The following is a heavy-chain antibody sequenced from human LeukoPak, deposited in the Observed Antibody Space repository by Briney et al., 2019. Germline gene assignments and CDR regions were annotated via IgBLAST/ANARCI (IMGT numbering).Heavy chain of an antibody. J-gene: IGHJ4*02. CDR1: GFTFDDYA. Sequence: GRSLRLSCAASGFTFDDYAMHWVRQAPGKGLEWVSDISWSSGGIGYADSVKGRFTISRDNAKNSLYLQMNSLRAEDTALYYCAKDMWDMVRGALDYWGQGTLVTVSS. V-gene: IGHV3-9*01. D-gene: IGHD3-10*01. CDR2: ISWSSGGI. CDR3: AKDMWDMVRGALDY.